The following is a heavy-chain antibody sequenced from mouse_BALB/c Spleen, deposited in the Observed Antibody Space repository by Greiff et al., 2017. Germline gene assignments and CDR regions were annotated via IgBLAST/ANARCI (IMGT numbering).Heavy chain of an antibody. CDR2: INPGSGGT. V-gene: IGHV1-54*01. D-gene: IGHD2-14*01. Sequence: QVQLQQSGAELVRPGTSVKVSCKASGYAFTNYLIEWVKQRPGQGLEWIGVINPGSGGTNYNEKFKGKATLTADKSSSTAYMQLSSLTSDESAVYFCARDYRYDENAMDYWGQGTSVTVSS. CDR3: ARDYRYDENAMDY. CDR1: GYAFTNYL. J-gene: IGHJ4*01.